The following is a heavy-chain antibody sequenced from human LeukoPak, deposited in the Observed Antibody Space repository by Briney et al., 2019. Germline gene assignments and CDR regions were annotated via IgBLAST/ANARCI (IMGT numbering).Heavy chain of an antibody. CDR1: GFSFSTYW. CDR3: AKQYCSSTSCYGYFDY. CDR2: ISGSGGST. D-gene: IGHD2-2*01. Sequence: GGSLRLSCAASGFSFSTYWMSWVRQAPGKGLEWVSAISGSGGSTYYADSVKGRFTISRDNSKNTLYLQMNSLRAEDTAVYYCAKQYCSSTSCYGYFDYWGQGTLVTVSS. V-gene: IGHV3-23*01. J-gene: IGHJ4*02.